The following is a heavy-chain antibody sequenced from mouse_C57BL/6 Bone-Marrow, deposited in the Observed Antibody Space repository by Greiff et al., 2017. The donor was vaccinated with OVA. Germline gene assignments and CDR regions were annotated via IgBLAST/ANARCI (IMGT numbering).Heavy chain of an antibody. CDR3: ARPYYYGSSPYYAMDY. V-gene: IGHV1-54*01. CDR2: INPGSGGT. D-gene: IGHD1-1*01. CDR1: GYAFTNYL. Sequence: QVQLKQSGAELVRPGTSVKVSCKASGYAFTNYLIEWVKQRPGQGLEWIGVINPGSGGTNYNEKFKGKATLTADKSSSTAYMQLSSLTSEDSAVYFCARPYYYGSSPYYAMDYWGQGTSVTVSS. J-gene: IGHJ4*01.